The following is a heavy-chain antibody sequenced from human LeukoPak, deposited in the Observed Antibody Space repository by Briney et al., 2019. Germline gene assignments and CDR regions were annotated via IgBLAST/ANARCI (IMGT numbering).Heavy chain of an antibody. CDR3: ARVGYNDYDLDY. CDR1: SFTFSRYW. CDR2: INEGANAK. J-gene: IGHJ4*02. D-gene: IGHD5-12*01. V-gene: IGHV3-7*01. Sequence: TGGSLRLSCAASSFTFSRYWMSWVRQAPGKGLEWVAYINEGANAKYYVDSVKGRFTISRDNAKNSLYLQMNSLRVEDTAVYYCARVGYNDYDLDYWGQGALVTVSS.